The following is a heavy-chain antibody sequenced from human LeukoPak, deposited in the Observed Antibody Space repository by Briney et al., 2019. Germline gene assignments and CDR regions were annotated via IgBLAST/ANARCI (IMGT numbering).Heavy chain of an antibody. Sequence: SETLSLTCTVSGGSISSYYWSWIRQPAGEGLEWIGRLHTSGSTHYNPSLKSRVTISVDTSKNQFSLKLSSVTAADTAVYYCAREGVGIAAAGLQSYYYYYMDVWGKGTTVTISS. D-gene: IGHD6-13*01. CDR3: AREGVGIAAAGLQSYYYYYMDV. CDR2: LHTSGST. CDR1: GGSISSYY. J-gene: IGHJ6*03. V-gene: IGHV4-4*07.